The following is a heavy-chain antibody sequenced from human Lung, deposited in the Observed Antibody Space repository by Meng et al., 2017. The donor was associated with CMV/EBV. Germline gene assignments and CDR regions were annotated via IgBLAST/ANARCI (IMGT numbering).Heavy chain of an antibody. J-gene: IGHJ4*02. CDR1: GDSIISANW. CDR2: MSHSGSS. D-gene: IGHD2-21*01. CDR3: ARHMALAGSRGFDS. Sequence: SCVVSGDSIISANWWSWVRQPPGKGLEWIGEMSHSGSSNYDPSLKSRVSISIDKSKNHFSLNLISVTAADTAVYYCARHMALAGSRGFDSWGQGXLVTVSS. V-gene: IGHV4-4*02.